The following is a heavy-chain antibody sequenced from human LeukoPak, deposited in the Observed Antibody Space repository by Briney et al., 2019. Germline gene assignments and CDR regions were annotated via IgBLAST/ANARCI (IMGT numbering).Heavy chain of an antibody. D-gene: IGHD3-22*01. J-gene: IGHJ2*01. V-gene: IGHV4-59*12. Sequence: PSETLSLTCTVSGGSISSYYWSWIRQPPGKGLEWIGYIYHSGNTYYNPSLKSRVTISVDRSKNQFSLKLSSVTAADTAVYYCARDRYDSSGYYWYFDLWGRGTLVTVSS. CDR3: ARDRYDSSGYYWYFDL. CDR1: GGSISSYY. CDR2: IYHSGNT.